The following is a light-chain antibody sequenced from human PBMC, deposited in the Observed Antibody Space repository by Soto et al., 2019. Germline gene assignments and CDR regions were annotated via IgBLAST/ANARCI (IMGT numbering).Light chain of an antibody. V-gene: IGLV2-14*01. CDR2: EVS. CDR3: SSFTSTSTQV. Sequence: QSVLTQAASGSGFPGQSFTISCTGTISDVGGYNYVSWYQQYPGRAPKLMIYEVSNRPSGVSNRFSGSKSGNTASLTISGLQAEDEADYYCSSFTSTSTQVLGGGTKVTVL. CDR1: ISDVGGYNY. J-gene: IGLJ3*02.